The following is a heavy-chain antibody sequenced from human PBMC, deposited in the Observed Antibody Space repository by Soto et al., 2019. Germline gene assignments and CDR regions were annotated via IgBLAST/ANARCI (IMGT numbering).Heavy chain of an antibody. D-gene: IGHD6-13*01. CDR2: IIPYYNTL. V-gene: IGHV1-69*01. J-gene: IGHJ4*02. CDR3: ASGASRWYPYFFDS. CDR1: EGTFNSYA. Sequence: QAQVVQSGAEVRKPGSSVKLSCKASEGTFNSYAIAWVRQAPGQGLEWMGGIIPYYNTLNYAQKFQDRVTITADDSTNTVYMELSSLRSADTAVYFCASGASRWYPYFFDSWEQGTLVTVSS.